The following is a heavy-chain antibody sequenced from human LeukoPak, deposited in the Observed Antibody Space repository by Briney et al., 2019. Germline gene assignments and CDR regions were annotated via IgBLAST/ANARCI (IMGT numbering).Heavy chain of an antibody. CDR2: TYYRSKWYN. J-gene: IGHJ4*02. V-gene: IGHV6-1*01. CDR1: GDSVSSNSAA. CDR3: ATLVSRYGGNDY. D-gene: IGHD4-23*01. Sequence: SQTLSLTCAISGDSVSSNSAAWNWIRQSPSRGLEWLGRTYYRSKWYNDYAISVRSRITINPDTSKNQFSLKLSSVTAADTAVYYCATLVSRYGGNDYWGQGTLVTVSS.